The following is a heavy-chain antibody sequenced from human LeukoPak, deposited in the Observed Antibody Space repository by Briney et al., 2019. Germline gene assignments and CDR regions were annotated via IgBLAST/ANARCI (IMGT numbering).Heavy chain of an antibody. CDR1: GFTFDDYA. Sequence: PGGSLRLSCAASGFTFDDYAMHWVRQAPGKGLEWVSGISWNSGGIVYADSVKGRFTISRDNAKNSLYLKMNSLRAEDTAFYYCAKDRSFDTSGYSLDYWGQGTLVTVSS. V-gene: IGHV3-9*01. CDR2: ISWNSGGI. J-gene: IGHJ4*02. CDR3: AKDRSFDTSGYSLDY. D-gene: IGHD3-22*01.